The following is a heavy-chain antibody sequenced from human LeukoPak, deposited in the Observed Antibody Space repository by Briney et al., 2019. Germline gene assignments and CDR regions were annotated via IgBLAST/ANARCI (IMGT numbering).Heavy chain of an antibody. CDR2: ISWGGGST. Sequence: PGGSLRLSCAASGFTFDDYAMHWVRQAPGKGLEWVSLISWGGGSTYYADSVKGRFTIPRHNSKNSLYLQMNSLRTEDTALYYCAKDILVYSSNFHYWGQGTLVTVSS. CDR3: AKDILVYSSNFHY. V-gene: IGHV3-43*02. CDR1: GFTFDDYA. J-gene: IGHJ4*02. D-gene: IGHD6-13*01.